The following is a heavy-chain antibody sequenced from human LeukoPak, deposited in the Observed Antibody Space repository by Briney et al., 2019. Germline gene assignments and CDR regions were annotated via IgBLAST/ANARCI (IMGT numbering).Heavy chain of an antibody. D-gene: IGHD1-20*01. V-gene: IGHV4-34*01. J-gene: IGHJ4*02. Sequence: SETLSLTCAVYGGSFSGYYWSWIRQPPGKGLEWVGEINHSGSTNYNPSLKGRVTISVDTSKNQFSLKLSSVTAADTAVYYCARGPRATLRFITGTTKVYYFDYWGQGTLVTVSS. CDR2: INHSGST. CDR3: ARGPRATLRFITGTTKVYYFDY. CDR1: GGSFSGYY.